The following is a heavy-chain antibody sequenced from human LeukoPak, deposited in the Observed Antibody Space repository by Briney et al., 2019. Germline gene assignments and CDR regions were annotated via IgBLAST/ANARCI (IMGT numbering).Heavy chain of an antibody. CDR2: ISGSGGST. CDR1: GFTFSSYV. J-gene: IGHJ4*02. D-gene: IGHD3-22*01. Sequence: GSLRLSCTASGFTFSSYVMSWVRQAPGKGLEWVSGISGSGGSTNYADSVKGRFTISRDNPKNTLYLQMSSLRAGDTAVYYCAKAPGGYYDSSGYYYDYWGQGTLVTVSS. CDR3: AKAPGGYYDSSGYYYDY. V-gene: IGHV3-23*01.